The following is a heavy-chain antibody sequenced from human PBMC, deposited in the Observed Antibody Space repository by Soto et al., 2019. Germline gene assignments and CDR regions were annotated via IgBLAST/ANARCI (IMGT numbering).Heavy chain of an antibody. CDR1: GFTFSSYA. D-gene: IGHD2-2*01. J-gene: IGHJ6*02. V-gene: IGHV3-23*01. Sequence: PGGSLRLSCAASGFTFSSYAMSWVRQAPGKGLEWVSAISGSGGSTYYADSVKGRFTISRDNSKNTLYLQMNSLRAEDTAVYYCAKGGYCSSTSCSYYGMDVWGQGTTVTVSS. CDR3: AKGGYCSSTSCSYYGMDV. CDR2: ISGSGGST.